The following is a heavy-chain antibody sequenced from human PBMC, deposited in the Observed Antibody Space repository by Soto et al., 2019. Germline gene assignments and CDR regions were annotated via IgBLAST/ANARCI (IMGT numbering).Heavy chain of an antibody. CDR2: ISYDGSNK. CDR1: GFTFSSYA. CDR3: AVLWFGELSVPNYYYYYGMDV. J-gene: IGHJ6*02. V-gene: IGHV3-30-3*01. Sequence: PGGSLRLSCAASGFTFSSYAMHWVRQAPGKGLEWVAVISYDGSNKYYADSVKGRFTISRDNSKNTLYLQMNSLRAEDTAVYYCAVLWFGELSVPNYYYYYGMDVWGQGTTVTVSS. D-gene: IGHD3-10*01.